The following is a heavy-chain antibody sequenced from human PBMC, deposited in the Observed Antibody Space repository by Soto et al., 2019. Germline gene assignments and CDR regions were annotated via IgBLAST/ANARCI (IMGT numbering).Heavy chain of an antibody. CDR2: IIANGGT. J-gene: IGHJ4*02. CDR3: AKDYTVAADPSSVILFDY. D-gene: IGHD2-15*01. V-gene: IGHV3-23*01. CDR1: GFTFNHYA. Sequence: LRLSGAASGFTFNHYAISWVRQARGKGLEWVSIIIANGGTFYADSVKGRFTISRDNSKNTVYLQMSSLRVEDTAIYYCAKDYTVAADPSSVILFDYWGQGALVTVSS.